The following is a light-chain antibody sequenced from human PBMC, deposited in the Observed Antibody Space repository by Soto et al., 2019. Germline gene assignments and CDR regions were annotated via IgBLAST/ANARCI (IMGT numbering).Light chain of an antibody. V-gene: IGKV3-20*01. J-gene: IGKJ2*01. CDR2: GTS. Sequence: EIVLTQSPGTLSLSPGERATLSCRASQSVSSPYLAWYQQKPGQAPRLLIYGTSYRATGIPDRFSGSGSGTDFTLTISRLEPEDFAVYYCQQCGSSPPMYTFGQGTKVEIK. CDR3: QQCGSSPPMYT. CDR1: QSVSSPY.